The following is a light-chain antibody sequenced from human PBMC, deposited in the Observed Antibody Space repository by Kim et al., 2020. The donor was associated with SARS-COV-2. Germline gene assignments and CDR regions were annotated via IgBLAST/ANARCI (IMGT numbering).Light chain of an antibody. V-gene: IGKV1D-16*01. Sequence: DIQMTQSPPSLSASVGDRGTITCRASQGIGSSLVWYQKKPEKAPKSLIYAASTLQCGVPSRFSGSGSGSGFTLTITSLQPEDSATYFCKQYNDYPITFGQGTRREIK. CDR3: KQYNDYPIT. J-gene: IGKJ5*01. CDR2: AAS. CDR1: QGIGSS.